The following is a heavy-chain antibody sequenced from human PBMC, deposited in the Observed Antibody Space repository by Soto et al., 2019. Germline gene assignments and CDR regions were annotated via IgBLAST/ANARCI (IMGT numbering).Heavy chain of an antibody. CDR3: EHSGPRATVAFDY. J-gene: IGHJ4*02. D-gene: IGHD4-4*01. Sequence: QITLKESGPSLVNPTQSLTLTCSFSGFSLTTTEVAVGWIRQPPGKALEWLALIYWDDDKRYSPSLKSSLTITKDTDKIQVVLTMTYVHPEDPATYFSEHSGPRATVAFDYCGQGILVPGSS. CDR1: GFSLTTTEVA. CDR2: IYWDDDK. V-gene: IGHV2-5*02.